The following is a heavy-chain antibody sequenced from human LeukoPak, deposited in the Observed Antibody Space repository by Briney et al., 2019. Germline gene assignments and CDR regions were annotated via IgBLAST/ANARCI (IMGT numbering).Heavy chain of an antibody. CDR2: ISSSSSYI. CDR1: GFTFSSYS. CDR3: ARDRNYDYVWGSYPTNDAFDI. J-gene: IGHJ3*02. V-gene: IGHV3-21*01. D-gene: IGHD3-16*02. Sequence: GGSLRLSCAASGFTFSSYSMNWVRQAPGKGLERVSSISSSSSYIYYADSVKGRFTISRDNAKNSLYLQMNSLRAEDTAVYYCARDRNYDYVWGSYPTNDAFDIWGQGTMVTVSS.